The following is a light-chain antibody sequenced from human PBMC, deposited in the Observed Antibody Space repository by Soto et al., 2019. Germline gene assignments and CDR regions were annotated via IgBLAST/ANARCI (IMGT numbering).Light chain of an antibody. CDR2: LGS. CDR1: QSLLHSNGNSY. J-gene: IGKJ5*01. Sequence: EIVMTQSPLSLPVTPGEPASISCRSSQSLLHSNGNSYLDWYLQKPGQSPHLLIYLGSNRASGVPDRFSGSGSGTDFTLKISRVESEDVGVYYCMQALQTPITFGQGTRLEIK. CDR3: MQALQTPIT. V-gene: IGKV2-28*01.